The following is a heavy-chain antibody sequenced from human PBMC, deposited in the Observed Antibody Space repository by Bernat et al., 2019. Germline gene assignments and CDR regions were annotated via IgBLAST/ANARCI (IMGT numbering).Heavy chain of an antibody. CDR3: ATVPLYETRTMPY. V-gene: IGHV3-7*03. CDR2: VKQAGSEK. Sequence: EVQVVESGGGVVQPGGSRRLSCADSGLTCSDYGMSWVRQAPGKRLEWVATVKQAGSEKYYVDSVKGRFTISRDNAKNSLYLQMYSLRAEDTAMYYCATVPLYETRTMPYWGQGTLVTVSS. D-gene: IGHD2/OR15-2a*01. CDR1: GLTCSDYG. J-gene: IGHJ4*02.